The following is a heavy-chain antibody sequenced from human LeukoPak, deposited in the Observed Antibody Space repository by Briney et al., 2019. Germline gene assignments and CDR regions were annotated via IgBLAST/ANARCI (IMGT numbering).Heavy chain of an antibody. D-gene: IGHD3-22*01. V-gene: IGHV5-51*01. Sequence: NHGESLKISCKGSGYRFNAYWIAWVRQMPGKGLGWMGIIYPDDSDTRYSPSFQRQVTISADKSVRTAYLQWSSLKASDTAMYYCARPNITSYYDSRGYDAFDVWGQGTMVTVSS. CDR1: GYRFNAYW. CDR2: IYPDDSDT. CDR3: ARPNITSYYDSRGYDAFDV. J-gene: IGHJ3*01.